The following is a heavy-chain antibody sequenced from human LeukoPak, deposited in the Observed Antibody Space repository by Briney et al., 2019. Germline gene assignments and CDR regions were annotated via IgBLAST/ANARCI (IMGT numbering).Heavy chain of an antibody. Sequence: ASVKVSCKASGYTFTGYYMHWVRQAPGQGLEWMGWINPNSGGTNYAQKFQGWVTMTRDTSISTAYVDLSGLTSDDTAVYYCARDLTSGWYPYFDYWGQGTLVTVSS. D-gene: IGHD6-19*01. CDR2: INPNSGGT. J-gene: IGHJ4*02. V-gene: IGHV1-2*04. CDR1: GYTFTGYY. CDR3: ARDLTSGWYPYFDY.